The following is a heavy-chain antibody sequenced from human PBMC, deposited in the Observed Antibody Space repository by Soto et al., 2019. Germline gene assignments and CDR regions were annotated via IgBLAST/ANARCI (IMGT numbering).Heavy chain of an antibody. CDR3: ARSRRTYGDYFDV. V-gene: IGHV3-23*01. J-gene: IGHJ4*02. CDR2: VRDSGANT. CDR1: GFTLSTYA. Sequence: EVQLLESGGGLVQPGGSLRLSCEASGFTLSTYAVTWVRQAPGKGLEWVSSVRDSGANTYHADSVKGRFTISRDNSKNTVYLQMNSLRGNDTALYYCARSRRTYGDYFDVWGQGTVVTVSS. D-gene: IGHD4-17*01.